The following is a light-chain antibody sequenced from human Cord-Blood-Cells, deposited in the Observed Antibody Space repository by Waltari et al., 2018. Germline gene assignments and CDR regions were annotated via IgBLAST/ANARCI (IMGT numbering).Light chain of an antibody. Sequence: DIQMTQSPSTLSASVGARVTIPCRASQSISSWLAWYQQKPGKAPKLLIYKASSLESGVPSRFSGSGSGTEFTLTISSLQPDDFATYYCQQYNSYSTFGQGTKVEIK. CDR3: QQYNSYST. J-gene: IGKJ1*01. CDR1: QSISSW. V-gene: IGKV1-5*03. CDR2: KAS.